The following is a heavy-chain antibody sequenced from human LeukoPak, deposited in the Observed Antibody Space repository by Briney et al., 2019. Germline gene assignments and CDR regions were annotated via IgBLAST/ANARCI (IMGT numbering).Heavy chain of an antibody. J-gene: IGHJ4*02. CDR1: GFTLTNYG. D-gene: IGHD1-26*01. V-gene: IGHV3-33*01. Sequence: PGGSLRLSCAASGFTLTNYGMHWVRQAPGKGLEWVAVFWAHGRSQYYSDSVKGRFTISRDTSRSTVHLQMNSLRAEDTAVCYCARDDDTTSHYSLFQYWGQGTRVAVSS. CDR2: FWAHGRSQ. CDR3: ARDDDTTSHYSLFQY.